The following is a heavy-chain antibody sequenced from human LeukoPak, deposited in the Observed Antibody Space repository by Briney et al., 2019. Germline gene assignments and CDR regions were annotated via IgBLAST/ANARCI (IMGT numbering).Heavy chain of an antibody. CDR2: IYTSGST. CDR1: GGSISSYY. Sequence: SKTLSLTCTVSGGSISSYYWSWIRQPAGKGLEWIGRIYTSGSTNYNPSLKSRVTMSVDTSKNQFSLKLSSVTAADTAVYYCGREEQQLVRAYYYYMDVWGKGTTVTVSS. V-gene: IGHV4-4*07. CDR3: GREEQQLVRAYYYYMDV. D-gene: IGHD6-13*01. J-gene: IGHJ6*03.